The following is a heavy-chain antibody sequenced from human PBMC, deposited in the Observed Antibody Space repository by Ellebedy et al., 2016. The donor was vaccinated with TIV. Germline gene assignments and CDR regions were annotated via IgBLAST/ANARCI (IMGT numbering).Heavy chain of an antibody. D-gene: IGHD4-11*01. J-gene: IGHJ1*01. V-gene: IGHV2-5*02. CDR2: LYWDDEE. CDR1: DFSLKTGGVG. Sequence: SGPTLVKPTETLTLTCTFSDFSLKTGGVGVGWIRQPPGKALEWLALLYWDDEERYTPSLRSRLSISKDISENQVVLTMINMDPVDTATYYCVHREGYSFVRFWGQGTLVTVSS. CDR3: VHREGYSFVRF.